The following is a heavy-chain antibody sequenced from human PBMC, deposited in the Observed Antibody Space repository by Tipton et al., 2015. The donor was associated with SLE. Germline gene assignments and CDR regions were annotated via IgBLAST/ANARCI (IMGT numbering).Heavy chain of an antibody. CDR1: GFTFSSHG. CDR2: IRHDASLK. D-gene: IGHD3-10*01. V-gene: IGHV3-30*02. CDR3: AKDTGRTAFDI. Sequence: SLRLSCAASGFTFSSHGMHWVRQAPGKGLEWVAFIRHDASLKYYADSVKGRFTISRDDSKSMVDLQMHSLRDEDTAVYYCAKDTGRTAFDIWGQGTMVTVSS. J-gene: IGHJ3*02.